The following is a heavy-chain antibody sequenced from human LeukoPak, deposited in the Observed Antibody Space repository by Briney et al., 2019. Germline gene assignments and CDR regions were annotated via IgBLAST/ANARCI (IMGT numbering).Heavy chain of an antibody. CDR3: ARTPYGAHFDY. D-gene: IGHD4-17*01. Sequence: PGGSLRLSCAASGFTVGSNYMSWVRQAPGKGLEWVSVIYSGGSTYYADSVKGRFTISRDNSKNTLYLQMNSLRAEDTAVYYCARTPYGAHFDYWGQGTLVTVSS. J-gene: IGHJ4*02. V-gene: IGHV3-53*01. CDR1: GFTVGSNY. CDR2: IYSGGST.